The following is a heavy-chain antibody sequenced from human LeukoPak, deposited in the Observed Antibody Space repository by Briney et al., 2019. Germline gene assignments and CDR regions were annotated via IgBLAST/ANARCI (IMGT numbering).Heavy chain of an antibody. CDR2: ISWNSGSI. Sequence: GGSLRLSCAVSGFTFDDYAMHWVRQAPGKGLEWVSGISWNSGSIGYADSVKGRFTISRDNAKNSLYLQMNSLRAEDTALYYCAKAFGYGDYPNYFDYWGQGTLVTVSS. CDR1: GFTFDDYA. V-gene: IGHV3-9*01. J-gene: IGHJ4*02. D-gene: IGHD4-17*01. CDR3: AKAFGYGDYPNYFDY.